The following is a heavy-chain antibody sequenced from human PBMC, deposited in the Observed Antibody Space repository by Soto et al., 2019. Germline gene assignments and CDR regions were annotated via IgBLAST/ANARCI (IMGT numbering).Heavy chain of an antibody. V-gene: IGHV3-33*01. CDR3: ATDKWFGDEEHYYYGMDV. CDR2: IWYDGSNK. Sequence: GGSLRLSCAASGFTFSSYGMHWVRQAPGKGLEWVAVIWYDGSNKYYADSVKGRFTISRDNSKNTLYLQMNSLRAEDTAVYYCATDKWFGDEEHYYYGMDVWGQGTTVTVSS. CDR1: GFTFSSYG. D-gene: IGHD3-10*01. J-gene: IGHJ6*02.